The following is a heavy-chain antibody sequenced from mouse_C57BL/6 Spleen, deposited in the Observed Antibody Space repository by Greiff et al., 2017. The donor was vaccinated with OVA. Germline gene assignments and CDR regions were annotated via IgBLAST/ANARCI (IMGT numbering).Heavy chain of an antibody. CDR3: AREEDGITTEYYFDY. D-gene: IGHD1-1*01. Sequence: EVQLVESGPGLVKPSQSLSLTCSVTGYSITSGYYWNWIRQFPGNKLEWMGYISYDGSNNYNPSLKNRISITRDTSKNQFFLKLNSVTTEDTATYYCAREEDGITTEYYFDYWGQGTTLTVSS. J-gene: IGHJ2*01. CDR1: GYSITSGYY. CDR2: ISYDGSN. V-gene: IGHV3-6*01.